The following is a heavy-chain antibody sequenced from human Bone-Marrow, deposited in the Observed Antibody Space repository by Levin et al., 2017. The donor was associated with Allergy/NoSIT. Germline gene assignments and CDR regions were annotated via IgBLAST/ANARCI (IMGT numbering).Heavy chain of an antibody. CDR2: INSDGSIT. CDR1: GFAFSSNW. V-gene: IGHV3-74*01. Sequence: PGGSLRLSCAASGFAFSSNWMHWVRQVPGKGLVWVSRINSDGSITYYADSVQGRFIISRDNGKSTVYLQMNSLRPDDTAIYYCARDHHYGDWGQGSLVTVSP. CDR3: ARDHHYGD. J-gene: IGHJ4*02. D-gene: IGHD3-16*01.